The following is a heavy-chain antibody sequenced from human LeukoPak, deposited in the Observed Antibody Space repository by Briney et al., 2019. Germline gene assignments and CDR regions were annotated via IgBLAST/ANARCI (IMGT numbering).Heavy chain of an antibody. J-gene: IGHJ4*02. CDR2: ISAYNGST. CDR1: GYTFTSYG. D-gene: IGHD6-19*01. V-gene: IGHV1-18*01. Sequence: ASVKVSCKASGYTFTSYGISWVRQAPGQGLEWMGWISAYNGSTNYAQKLQGRVTMTTGTSTSTAYMELRSLRSDDTAVYYCARDRKHSSGWYAYSEFDYWGQGTLVTVSS. CDR3: ARDRKHSSGWYAYSEFDY.